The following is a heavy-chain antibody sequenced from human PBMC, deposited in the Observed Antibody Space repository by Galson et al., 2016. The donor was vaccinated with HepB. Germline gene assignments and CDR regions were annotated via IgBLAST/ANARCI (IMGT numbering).Heavy chain of an antibody. D-gene: IGHD4-23*01. CDR3: GRDHSVVLTTAYKWFDP. Sequence: SLRLSCADSGFIFRSYAMNWVRQAPGKGLEWLAVISNDGSNKYYADSVKGRFTISRDNSKNTLYLQMNSLRAEDTAVYYCGRDHSVVLTTAYKWFDPWGQGTLVTVSS. CDR1: GFIFRSYA. V-gene: IGHV3-30-3*01. J-gene: IGHJ5*02. CDR2: ISNDGSNK.